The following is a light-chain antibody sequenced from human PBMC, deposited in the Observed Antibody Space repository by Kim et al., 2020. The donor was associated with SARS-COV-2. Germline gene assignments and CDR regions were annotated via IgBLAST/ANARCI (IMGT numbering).Light chain of an antibody. CDR1: ELGKKY. CDR2: QDN. V-gene: IGLV3-1*01. CDR3: QAWDTSTVV. J-gene: IGLJ3*02. Sequence: SPGQTATITCAGDELGKKYGSWYQQKPGQSPVLVMYQDNKRPSGIPERFSGSNSGITATLTISGAQAMDEADYYCQAWDTSTVVFGGGTKVTVL.